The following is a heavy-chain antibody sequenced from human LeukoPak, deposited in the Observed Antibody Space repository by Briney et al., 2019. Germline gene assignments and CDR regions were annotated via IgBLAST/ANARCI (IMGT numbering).Heavy chain of an antibody. CDR1: GYTFTSYD. D-gene: IGHD3-22*01. Sequence: ASVKVSCKASGYTFTSYDINWVRQAPGQGLEWMGWINPNSGGTNYAQKFQGRVTMTRDTSISTAYMELSRLRSDDTAVYYCARVVYYYDSSGYLAPFGYWGQGTLVTVSS. CDR2: INPNSGGT. J-gene: IGHJ4*02. CDR3: ARVVYYYDSSGYLAPFGY. V-gene: IGHV1-2*02.